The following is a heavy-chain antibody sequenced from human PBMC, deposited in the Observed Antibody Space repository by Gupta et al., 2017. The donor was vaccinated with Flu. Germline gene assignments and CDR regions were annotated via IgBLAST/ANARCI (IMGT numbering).Heavy chain of an antibody. J-gene: IGHJ6*02. Sequence: EWVGRIKSKTDGGTTDYAAPVKGRFTISRDDSKNTLYLQMNSLKTEDTAVYYCTTDLSVSDLIYIAYYYDSSGLSYGMDVWGQGTTVTVSS. CDR2: IKSKTDGGTT. CDR3: TTDLSVSDLIYIAYYYDSSGLSYGMDV. V-gene: IGHV3-15*01. D-gene: IGHD3-22*01.